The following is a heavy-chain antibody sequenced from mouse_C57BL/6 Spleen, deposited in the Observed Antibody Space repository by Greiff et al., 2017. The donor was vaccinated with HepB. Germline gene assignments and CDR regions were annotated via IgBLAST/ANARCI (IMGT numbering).Heavy chain of an antibody. V-gene: IGHV2-2*01. CDR2: IWSGGST. D-gene: IGHD1-1*01. J-gene: IGHJ2*01. CDR3: ARLDSTVHYFDY. Sequence: QVQLKESGPGLVQPSQSLSITCTVSGFSLTSYGVHWVRQSPGKGLEWLGVIWSGGSTDYNAAFISRLSISKDNSKSQVFFKMNSLQADDTAIYYRARLDSTVHYFDYWGQGTTLTVSS. CDR1: GFSLTSYG.